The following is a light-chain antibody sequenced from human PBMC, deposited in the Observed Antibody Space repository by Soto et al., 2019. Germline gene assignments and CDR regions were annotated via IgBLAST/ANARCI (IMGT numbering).Light chain of an antibody. CDR1: QRISSW. Sequence: DIQMTQSPSNLSASVGDSVTITCRASQRISSWVAWYQQKLGKAPKLLIYKASSLESGVPSRFSGSGSGTDFTLTISSLQPDDFAAYYCQQYNSYPYTFGQGTKLEIK. J-gene: IGKJ2*01. V-gene: IGKV1-5*03. CDR3: QQYNSYPYT. CDR2: KAS.